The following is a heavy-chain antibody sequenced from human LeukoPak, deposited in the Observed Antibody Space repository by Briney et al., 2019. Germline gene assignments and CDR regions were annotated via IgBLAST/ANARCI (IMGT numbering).Heavy chain of an antibody. D-gene: IGHD3-10*01. Sequence: GASVKVSCKASGYTFTSYGISWVRQAPGQGLEWMGWINPNSGGTNYAQRFQGRVTMTRDTSISTAYMELSRLRSDDTAVYYCARDRSAYRFGVLWGQGTLVTVSS. V-gene: IGHV1-2*02. CDR1: GYTFTSYG. J-gene: IGHJ4*02. CDR2: INPNSGGT. CDR3: ARDRSAYRFGVL.